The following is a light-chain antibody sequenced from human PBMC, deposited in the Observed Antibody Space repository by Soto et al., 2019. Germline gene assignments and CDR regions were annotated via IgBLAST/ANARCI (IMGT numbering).Light chain of an antibody. Sequence: DIQVTQSPSTLSASVGDRVTITCRASQSISTWVAWYQQKPGKAPNLLIYHASTLESGVPSRFSGSGSGAEFTLTISSLQPADSATYYCQQYHTYKTFGQGTKVDIK. CDR1: QSISTW. V-gene: IGKV1-5*01. CDR2: HAS. J-gene: IGKJ1*01. CDR3: QQYHTYKT.